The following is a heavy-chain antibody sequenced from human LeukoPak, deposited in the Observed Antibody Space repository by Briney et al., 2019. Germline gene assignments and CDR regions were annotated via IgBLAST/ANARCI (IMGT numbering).Heavy chain of an antibody. D-gene: IGHD3-9*01. J-gene: IGHJ6*03. CDR1: GFTFSSYG. CDR2: ISYDGSNK. Sequence: GGSLRLSCAASGFTFSSYGMHWVRQAPGKGLEWVAVISYDGSNKYYADSVKGRFTISRDNSKNTLYLQMNSLRAEDTAVYYCAKGARNVLRYFDRHYYYYYMDVWGKGTTVTISS. CDR3: AKGARNVLRYFDRHYYYYYMDV. V-gene: IGHV3-30*18.